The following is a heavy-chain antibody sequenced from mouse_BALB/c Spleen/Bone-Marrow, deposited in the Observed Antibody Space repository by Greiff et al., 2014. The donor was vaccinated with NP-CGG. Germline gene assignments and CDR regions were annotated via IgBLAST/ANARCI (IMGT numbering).Heavy chain of an antibody. CDR2: INPGSSGT. D-gene: IGHD3-3*01. V-gene: IGHV1-54*01. CDR3: ARRDGSYFDY. CDR1: GYAFTNYL. Sequence: VQLQQSGAELVRPGTSVKVSCKASGYAFTNYLIEWVKQRPGQGLEWIGMINPGSSGTNYNEKFKGKATLTADKSSSTACMQLSSLTSDDSAVYFCARRDGSYFDYWGQGTTLTVSS. J-gene: IGHJ2*01.